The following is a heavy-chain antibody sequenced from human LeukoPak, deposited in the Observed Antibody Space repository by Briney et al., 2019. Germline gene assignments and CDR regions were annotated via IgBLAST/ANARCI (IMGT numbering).Heavy chain of an antibody. CDR3: ARDRGYSTFDY. V-gene: IGHV3-7*01. D-gene: IGHD4-23*01. CDR2: IKEDGSEI. J-gene: IGHJ4*02. Sequence: PPGGSLRLSCAASAFTFSNFWMSWVRQAPGKGLEWGANIKEDGSEINHVDSVKGRFTISRHNAENSLYLPMNSLRVDDTAVYYCARDRGYSTFDYWGQGTLVTDSS. CDR1: AFTFSNFW.